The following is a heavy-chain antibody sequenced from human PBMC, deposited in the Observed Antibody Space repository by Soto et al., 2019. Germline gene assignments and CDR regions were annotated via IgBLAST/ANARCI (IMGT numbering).Heavy chain of an antibody. CDR2: LHRDGNT. CDR1: GFTVRSDF. Sequence: EVQLVESGGGLVQPGGSLRLSCAASGFTVRSDFMSWVRQAPGKGLEGVSILHRDGNTYYANSVKGRFTISRDNSKNTLYLQMNSLRAADTSVYYCATRGEWGQGTLVTVSS. D-gene: IGHD2-21*01. CDR3: ATRGE. J-gene: IGHJ4*02. V-gene: IGHV3-66*01.